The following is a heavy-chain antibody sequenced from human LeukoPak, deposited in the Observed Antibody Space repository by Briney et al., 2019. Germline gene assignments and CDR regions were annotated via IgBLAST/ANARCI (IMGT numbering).Heavy chain of an antibody. CDR1: GFTFSDHY. CDR2: ISGSGTDI. D-gene: IGHD3-16*01. V-gene: IGHV3-11*01. Sequence: GGSLRLSCAASGFTFSDHYLTWIRQAPGKGLEWVSYISGSGTDIYHGDSVKGRFTISRDNAKSSLFLQMHILTSEDTAVDYCARGHYGLDYWGQGTLVTVSS. CDR3: ARGHYGLDY. J-gene: IGHJ4*02.